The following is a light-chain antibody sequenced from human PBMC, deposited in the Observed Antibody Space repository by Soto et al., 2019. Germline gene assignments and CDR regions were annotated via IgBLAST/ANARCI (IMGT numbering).Light chain of an antibody. CDR2: DAS. Sequence: AVQLTQSPASLSASVGDRVTITCLASQGISSALAWYQQRSGKGVRLLIYDASNMESGVPSRFSGSGSGTDFTLTISSLEPEDFATYYCQQFINFPLTFGGGTKVEI. CDR1: QGISSA. V-gene: IGKV1D-13*01. CDR3: QQFINFPLT. J-gene: IGKJ4*01.